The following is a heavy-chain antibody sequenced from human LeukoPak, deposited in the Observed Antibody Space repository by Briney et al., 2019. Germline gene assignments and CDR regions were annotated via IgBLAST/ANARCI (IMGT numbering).Heavy chain of an antibody. D-gene: IGHD2-15*01. CDR2: IRYDGSNK. V-gene: IGHV3-30*02. Sequence: GGSLRLSCAASGFTFSSYGMHWVRQAPGKGLGWVAFIRYDGSNKYYADSVKGRFTISRDNSKNTLYLQMNSLRAEDTAVYYCAKDRVVAALYYYYYMDVWGKGTTVTVSS. J-gene: IGHJ6*03. CDR3: AKDRVVAALYYYYYMDV. CDR1: GFTFSSYG.